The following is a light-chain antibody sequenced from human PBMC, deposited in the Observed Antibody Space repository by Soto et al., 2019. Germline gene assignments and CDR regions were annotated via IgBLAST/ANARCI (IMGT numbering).Light chain of an antibody. V-gene: IGKV3-11*01. CDR2: DAS. CDR3: QQRSTWPAT. Sequence: EIVLPQSPATLSLSPGESATLSCMASQSVSSYLAWYQKKPGQAPRLLIYDASNRATGIPARFSGSGSGTDFTLTISSLEPEYFAVYYCQQRSTWPATFGQGTKVEIK. CDR1: QSVSSY. J-gene: IGKJ1*01.